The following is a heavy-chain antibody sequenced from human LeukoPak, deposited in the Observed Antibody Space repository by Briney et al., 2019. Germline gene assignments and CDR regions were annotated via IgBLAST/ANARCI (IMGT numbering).Heavy chain of an antibody. CDR2: ITASSGGT. CDR3: AKIRFYYVSSFDYWYFDL. V-gene: IGHV3-23*01. D-gene: IGHD3-22*01. CDR1: GFPFSSYA. Sequence: GGSLRLSCAASGFPFSSYAMGWVRQAPRKGLECVSAITASSGGTYYADSVKGRFTISRDNSKNTLYLQINSLRAEDAAIYYCAKIRFYYVSSFDYWYFDLWGRGTLVTVSS. J-gene: IGHJ2*01.